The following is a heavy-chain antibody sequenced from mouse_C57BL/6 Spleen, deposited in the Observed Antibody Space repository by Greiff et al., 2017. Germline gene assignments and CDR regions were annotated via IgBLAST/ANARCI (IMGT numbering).Heavy chain of an antibody. CDR2: INYDGSST. Sequence: EVMLVESEGGLVQPGSSMKLSCTASGFTFSDYYMAWVRQVPEKGLEWVANINYDGSSTYYLDSLKSRFIISRDNAKNIRYLQMSSLKSEDTATYYCAREGTTVVAWYFDVWGTGTTVTVSS. V-gene: IGHV5-16*01. D-gene: IGHD1-1*01. J-gene: IGHJ1*03. CDR1: GFTFSDYY. CDR3: AREGTTVVAWYFDV.